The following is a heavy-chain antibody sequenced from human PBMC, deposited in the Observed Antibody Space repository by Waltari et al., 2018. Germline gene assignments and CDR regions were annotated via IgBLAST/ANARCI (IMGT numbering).Heavy chain of an antibody. CDR3: ALPDDGSGEGAFDI. J-gene: IGHJ3*02. D-gene: IGHD3-10*01. CDR1: GYTFTYRY. Sequence: QMQLVQSGAEVKKTGSSVKVSCKASGYTFTYRYLHWVRQAPGQALEWMGWITPFNGNTNYAQKFQDRVTITRDRSMSTAYMELSSLRSEDTAMYYCALPDDGSGEGAFDIWGQGTMVTVSS. V-gene: IGHV1-45*02. CDR2: ITPFNGNT.